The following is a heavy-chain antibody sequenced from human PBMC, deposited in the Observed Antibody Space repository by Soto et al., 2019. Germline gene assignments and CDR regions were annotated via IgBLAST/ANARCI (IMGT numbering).Heavy chain of an antibody. D-gene: IGHD3-22*01. CDR2: IIPIFGTA. J-gene: IGHJ3*02. CDR1: AGTFSSYA. V-gene: IGHV1-69*01. CDR3: AGDWSNTYYYDSSGYTDAFDI. Sequence: ASVNGSCKASAGTFSSYASSWVRQAPGQGLEWMGGIIPIFGTANYAQKFQGRVTITADESTSTAYMELSSLRSEDTAVYYCAGDWSNTYYYDSSGYTDAFDIWGQGTMVTVSS.